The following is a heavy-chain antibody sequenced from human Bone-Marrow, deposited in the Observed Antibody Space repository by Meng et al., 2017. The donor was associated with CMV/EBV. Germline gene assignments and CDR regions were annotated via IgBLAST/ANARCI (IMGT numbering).Heavy chain of an antibody. D-gene: IGHD3-3*01. CDR1: GFTFTSSA. V-gene: IGHV1-58*01. CDR3: AAGLSSGYYNPV. Sequence: SVKVSCKASGFTFTSSAVQWVRQARGQRLECIGWIVVGSGNTNYAQKFQERVTITRDMSTSTAYMELSSLRSEDTAVYYCAAGLSSGYYNPVWGQGTLVTVSS. CDR2: IVVGSGNT. J-gene: IGHJ4*02.